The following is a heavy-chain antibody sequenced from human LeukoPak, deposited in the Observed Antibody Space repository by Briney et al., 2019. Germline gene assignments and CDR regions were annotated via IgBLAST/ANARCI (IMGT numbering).Heavy chain of an antibody. Sequence: PGGSLRLSCAASGFTFSDYYMSWIRQAPVKGLEWVSYISSSGSTIYYADSVKGRFTISRDNAKNSPYLQMNSLRAEDTAVYYCARERTTVVRESYWGQGTLVTVSS. D-gene: IGHD4-23*01. CDR1: GFTFSDYY. CDR2: ISSSGSTI. CDR3: ARERTTVVRESY. J-gene: IGHJ4*02. V-gene: IGHV3-11*01.